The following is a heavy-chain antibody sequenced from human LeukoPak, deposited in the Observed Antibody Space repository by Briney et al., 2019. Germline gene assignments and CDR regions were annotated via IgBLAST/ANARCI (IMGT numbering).Heavy chain of an antibody. D-gene: IGHD6-13*01. Sequence: PSETLSLTCTVSGGSISSYYRSWIRQPPGKGLEWIGYIYTSGSTNYNPSLKSRVTISVDTSKNQFSLRLRSVTAADTAVYYCARQIASAGTAGFDFWGQGALVTVSS. CDR1: GGSISSYY. V-gene: IGHV4-4*09. CDR3: ARQIASAGTAGFDF. J-gene: IGHJ4*02. CDR2: IYTSGST.